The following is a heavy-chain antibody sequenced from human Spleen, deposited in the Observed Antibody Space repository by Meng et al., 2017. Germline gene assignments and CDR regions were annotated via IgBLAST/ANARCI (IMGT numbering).Heavy chain of an antibody. Sequence: ESLKISCAVYGGSFSGYYWGWIRQPPGKGLEWIGEINHRGHTNYNPSLKSRVTISVDTSKNQFSLKLSSVTAADTAVYYCARGLHTGDDYWGQGTLVTVSS. CDR3: ARGLHTGDDY. CDR2: INHRGHT. CDR1: GGSFSGYY. D-gene: IGHD1-26*01. J-gene: IGHJ4*02. V-gene: IGHV4-34*01.